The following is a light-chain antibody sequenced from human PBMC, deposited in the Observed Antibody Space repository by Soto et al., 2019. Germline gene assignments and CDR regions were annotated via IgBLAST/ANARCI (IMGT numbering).Light chain of an antibody. CDR2: QAS. CDR1: ESISRW. Sequence: DIQMTQSPSTLSASVGDRVTITCRAIESISRWLAWYQQKPGKVPKLLIYQASSLESGVPSRFSGSGSGTELTLTISSLQTEDFATYYCQHYSVYSSWTFGQGTKVDIK. V-gene: IGKV1-5*03. J-gene: IGKJ1*01. CDR3: QHYSVYSSWT.